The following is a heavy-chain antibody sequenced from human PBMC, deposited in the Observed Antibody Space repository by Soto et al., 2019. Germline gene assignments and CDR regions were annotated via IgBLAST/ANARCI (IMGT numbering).Heavy chain of an antibody. V-gene: IGHV3-13*01. J-gene: IGHJ4*02. CDR1: GFAFSDYA. Sequence: GGPLRLSCAASGFAFSDYAIHWVRQGPGKGLEWVSSVDTGGNTYYPDSVKGRFTISRDNARDSFQLQMNRLRAEDTAVYYCPTEALGGHIQAFNLRGQGAMVTVSS. CDR2: VDTGGNT. CDR3: PTEALGGHIQAFNL. D-gene: IGHD3-10*01.